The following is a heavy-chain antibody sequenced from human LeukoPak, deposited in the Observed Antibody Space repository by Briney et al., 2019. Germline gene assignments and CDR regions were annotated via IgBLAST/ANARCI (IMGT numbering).Heavy chain of an antibody. Sequence: GGSLRLSCAASGFTFSSYSMNWVRQAPGKGLEWVSSISSSSSYIYYADSVKGRFTISRDNAKNSLYLQMNSLRADDTALYYCAKDHDYGGNSGRYFDYWGQGTLVTVSS. CDR1: GFTFSSYS. CDR2: ISSSSSYI. D-gene: IGHD4-23*01. V-gene: IGHV3-21*04. CDR3: AKDHDYGGNSGRYFDY. J-gene: IGHJ4*02.